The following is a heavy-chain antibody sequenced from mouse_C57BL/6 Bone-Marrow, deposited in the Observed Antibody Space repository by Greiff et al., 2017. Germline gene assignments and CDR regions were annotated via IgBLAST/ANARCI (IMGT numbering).Heavy chain of an antibody. CDR3: ITSTMITSMDY. Sequence: VQLQQSGAELVRPGASVKLSCTASGFNIKDDYMHWVKQRPEQGLEWIGWIDPENGDTEYASKFQGKATITADTSSNTAYLQLSSLTSEDNSVYYCITSTMITSMDYWGQGTSVTVSS. V-gene: IGHV14-4*01. D-gene: IGHD2-4*01. CDR2: IDPENGDT. CDR1: GFNIKDDY. J-gene: IGHJ4*01.